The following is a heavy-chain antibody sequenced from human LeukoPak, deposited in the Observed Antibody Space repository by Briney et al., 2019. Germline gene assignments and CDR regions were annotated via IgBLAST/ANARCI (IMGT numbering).Heavy chain of an antibody. J-gene: IGHJ3*02. V-gene: IGHV4-59*08. CDR2: IYYSGST. Sequence: SETLSPTCTVSGGSTSSYYWSWIRQPLGKGLEWITYIYYSGSTKYNPSLKSRVTISVDTSKNQFSLNLNSVTAADTAAYYCARHARNILNAYDIWGQGAMVTVSS. CDR1: GGSTSSYY. CDR3: ARHARNILNAYDI. D-gene: IGHD2-2*02.